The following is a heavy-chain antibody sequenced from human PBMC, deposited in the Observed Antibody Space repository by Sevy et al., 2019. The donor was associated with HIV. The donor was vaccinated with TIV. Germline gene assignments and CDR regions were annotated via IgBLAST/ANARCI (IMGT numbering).Heavy chain of an antibody. CDR2: INPNSGGT. D-gene: IGHD3-22*01. V-gene: IGHV1-2*06. CDR1: GYTFTGYY. Sequence: ASVKVSCKASGYTFTGYYMHWVRQAPGQGLEWMGRINPNSGGTNYAQKFQGRVTMTRDTSISTAYMELSRLRSDDTAVYYCARDRGYDSSGYYPGFFDYWGQGTLVTVSS. CDR3: ARDRGYDSSGYYPGFFDY. J-gene: IGHJ4*02.